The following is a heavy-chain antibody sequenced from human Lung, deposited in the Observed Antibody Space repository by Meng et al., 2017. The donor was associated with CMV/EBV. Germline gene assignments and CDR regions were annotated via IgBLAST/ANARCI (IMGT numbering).Heavy chain of an antibody. CDR2: IKQDGSEK. CDR3: ARDNSIIADYGMDV. Sequence: GESXKISCAASGFTFSSYLMSWVRQAPGKGLEWVANIKQDGSEKYYVDSVKGRFTISRDNAKNSLYLQMNSLRAEDTAVYYCARDNSIIADYGMDVWGQGTTVTVSS. V-gene: IGHV3-7*01. J-gene: IGHJ6*02. CDR1: GFTFSSYL. D-gene: IGHD2-21*01.